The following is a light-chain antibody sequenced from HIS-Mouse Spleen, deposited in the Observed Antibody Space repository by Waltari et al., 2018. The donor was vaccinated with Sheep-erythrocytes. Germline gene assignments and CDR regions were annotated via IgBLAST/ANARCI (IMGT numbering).Light chain of an antibody. CDR2: EGS. CDR1: SSDVGSYNL. Sequence: QSALTQPASVSGSPGQSITISRTGTSSDVGSYNLVSWYLQHPGKAPKLMIYEGSKRPSGVSNRFSGSKSGNTASLTISGLQAEDEADYYCCSYAGSSTPWVFGGGTKLTVL. V-gene: IGLV2-23*01. CDR3: CSYAGSSTPWV. J-gene: IGLJ3*02.